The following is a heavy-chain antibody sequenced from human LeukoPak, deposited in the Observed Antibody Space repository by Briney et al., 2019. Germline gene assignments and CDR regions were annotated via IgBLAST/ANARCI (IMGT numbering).Heavy chain of an antibody. CDR2: ISGSSIRT. Sequence: PGGSLRLSCAASGFTFSNYAMTWVRQAPGKGLEWVSTISGSSIRTYYADSVKGRFTISRDNSNHTLSLQMNSLRVEDTAIYYCVKDIQLSTWGLGTMVTVSS. CDR3: VKDIQLST. D-gene: IGHD5-24*01. V-gene: IGHV3-23*01. J-gene: IGHJ3*01. CDR1: GFTFSNYA.